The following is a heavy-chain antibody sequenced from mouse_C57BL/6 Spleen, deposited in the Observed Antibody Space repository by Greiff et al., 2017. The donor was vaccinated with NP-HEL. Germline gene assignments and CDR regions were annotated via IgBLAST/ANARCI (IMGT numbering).Heavy chain of an antibody. V-gene: IGHV1-18*01. CDR2: INPNNGGT. D-gene: IGHD1-1*01. CDR3: ARSGELLRYFDV. J-gene: IGHJ1*03. CDR1: GYTFTDYN. Sequence: EVQLQQSGPELVKPGASVKIPCKASGYTFTDYNMDWVKQSHGKSLEWIGDINPNNGGTIYNQKFKGKATLTVDKSSSTAYMELRSLTSEDTAVYYCARSGELLRYFDVWGTGTTVTVSS.